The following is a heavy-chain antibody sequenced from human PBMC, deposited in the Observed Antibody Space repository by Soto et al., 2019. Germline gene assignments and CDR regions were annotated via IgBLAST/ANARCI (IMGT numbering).Heavy chain of an antibody. Sequence: GGSLRLSCAASGFTFSSYSMNWVRQAPGKGLEWVSSISSSSSYIYYADSVKGRFTISRDNAKNSLYLQMNSLRAEDTAVYYCARVGRCTNGVCPIPYFDYWGQGTLVTVSS. CDR3: ARVGRCTNGVCPIPYFDY. CDR2: ISSSSSYI. CDR1: GFTFSSYS. V-gene: IGHV3-21*01. J-gene: IGHJ4*02. D-gene: IGHD2-8*01.